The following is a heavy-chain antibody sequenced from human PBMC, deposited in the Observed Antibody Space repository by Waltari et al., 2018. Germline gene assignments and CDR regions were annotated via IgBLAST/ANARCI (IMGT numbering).Heavy chain of an antibody. Sequence: QVQLQQWGAGLLKPSETLSLTCAVYGGSFSGYYWRWIRKPPGKGLEWIGEINHSGSTNYNPSLKSRVTISVDTSKNQFSLKLSSVTAADTAVYYCARGLILRYFDYWGQGTLVTVSS. CDR3: ARGLILRYFDY. CDR2: INHSGST. J-gene: IGHJ4*02. CDR1: GGSFSGYY. D-gene: IGHD3-9*01. V-gene: IGHV4-34*01.